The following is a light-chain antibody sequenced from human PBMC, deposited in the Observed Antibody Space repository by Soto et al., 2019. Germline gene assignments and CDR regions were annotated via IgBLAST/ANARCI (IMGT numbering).Light chain of an antibody. CDR1: QGVSSSY. CDR2: GAS. V-gene: IGKV3-20*01. Sequence: EIRMTQSPCTLSSSPGESATISCRASQGVSSSYLAWYQQKPGQAPRLLIYGASTMQSRIPDSFSGSGSGTDFTLTISRLQSEDFAVYDCQQYYSPPRSFGQGTKVDIK. CDR3: QQYYSPPRS. J-gene: IGKJ1*01.